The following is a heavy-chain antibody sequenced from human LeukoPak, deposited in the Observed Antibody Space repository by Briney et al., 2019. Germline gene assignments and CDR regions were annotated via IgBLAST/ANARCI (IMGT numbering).Heavy chain of an antibody. CDR2: VYHTGST. V-gene: IGHV4-4*02. CDR1: GGSISSSAW. Sequence: SETLSLTCAVSGGSISSSAWWSWVRQPPGKGLEWIGEVYHTGSTKCNPSLKSRVSMSVDKSKNQFPLKMSSVTAADTAVYYCASSNNYVWFDPWGQGALVTVSS. D-gene: IGHD4-11*01. J-gene: IGHJ5*02. CDR3: ASSNNYVWFDP.